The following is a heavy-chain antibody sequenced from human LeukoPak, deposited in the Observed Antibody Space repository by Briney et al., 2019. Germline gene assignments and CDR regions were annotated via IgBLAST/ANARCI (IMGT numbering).Heavy chain of an antibody. D-gene: IGHD2-2*01. CDR3: ARYLVVVPAATKQSYYYYGMDV. Sequence: PGGSLRLSCAASGFTFSSYSMNWVRQAPGKGLEWVSSISSSSSYIYYADSVKGRFTISRDNAKNSLYLQMNSLRAEDTAVYYCARYLVVVPAATKQSYYYYGMDVWGQGTTVTVSS. CDR2: ISSSSSYI. J-gene: IGHJ6*02. CDR1: GFTFSSYS. V-gene: IGHV3-21*04.